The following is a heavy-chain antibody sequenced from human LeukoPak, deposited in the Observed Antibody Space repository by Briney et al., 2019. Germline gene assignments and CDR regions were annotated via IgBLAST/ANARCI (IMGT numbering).Heavy chain of an antibody. CDR2: IYYSGST. CDR3: ARDPGYQLLSGNAFDI. J-gene: IGHJ3*02. D-gene: IGHD2-2*01. Sequence: SETLSLTCTVSGGSISSYYWSWIRQPPGKGLEWIGYIYYSGSTNYNPSLKSRVTISVDTSKNQFSLKLSSVTAADTAVYYCARDPGYQLLSGNAFDIWGQGTMVTVSS. CDR1: GGSISSYY. V-gene: IGHV4-59*01.